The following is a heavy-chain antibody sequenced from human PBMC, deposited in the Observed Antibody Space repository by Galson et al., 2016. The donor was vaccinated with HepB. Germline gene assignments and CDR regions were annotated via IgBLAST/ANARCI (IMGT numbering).Heavy chain of an antibody. CDR2: IYYSGST. Sequence: SETLSLTCTVSGDSVSSSSYYWGWIRQPPGKGLEWIGTIYYSGSTYHNPSLKSRVTISLDTSKNQFSLKLSSVTAADTAVYYCARDDSGGWYGFHYGMDVWGQGTTVTVSS. CDR1: GDSVSSSSYY. J-gene: IGHJ6*02. V-gene: IGHV4-39*07. D-gene: IGHD6-19*01. CDR3: ARDDSGGWYGFHYGMDV.